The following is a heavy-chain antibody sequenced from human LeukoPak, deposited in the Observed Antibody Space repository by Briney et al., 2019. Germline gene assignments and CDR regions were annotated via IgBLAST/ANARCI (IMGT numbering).Heavy chain of an antibody. J-gene: IGHJ5*01. CDR2: IYYSGST. D-gene: IGHD1-7*01. CDR3: ATGNWNYDS. V-gene: IGHV4-59*08. Sequence: SETLSLTCTVSGGAISSDYWSWIRQPPGKGLEWIGYIYYSGSTNYNPSLRSRVTISINTSKTQFSLNLISVTAADPAVYFCATGNWNYDSWGQGTLVTVSS. CDR1: GGAISSDY.